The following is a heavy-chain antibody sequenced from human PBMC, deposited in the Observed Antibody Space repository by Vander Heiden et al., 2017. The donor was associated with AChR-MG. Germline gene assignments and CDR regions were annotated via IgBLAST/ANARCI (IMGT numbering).Heavy chain of an antibody. V-gene: IGHV3-73*02. J-gene: IGHJ3*02. Sequence: EAQLVESGGGLVQPGESLKLSCVASGFTFRDSAVYGVRQPSGKGLEWVGRMRKKPNNYATAYAASVKGRFTISRDDSKDTAYLQMNSLKTEDTAVYFCTSYSSSQGWIWGQGTMVTVSS. CDR3: TSYSSSQGWI. CDR2: MRKKPNNYAT. D-gene: IGHD1-26*01. CDR1: GFTFRDSA.